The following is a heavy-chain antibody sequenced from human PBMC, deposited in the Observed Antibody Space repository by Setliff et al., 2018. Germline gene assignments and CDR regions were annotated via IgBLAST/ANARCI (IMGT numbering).Heavy chain of an antibody. J-gene: IGHJ3*02. D-gene: IGHD5-18*01. Sequence: GGSLRLSCAVSGFTFSNAWMSWVRQAPGKGLEWVGRIKSKTDGGTTDYAAPVKGRFAISRDDSKNTLYLQMNSLKTEDIAVYYCTTGYSYGYVIVGAFDIWGQGTMVTVSS. CDR1: GFTFSNAW. CDR3: TTGYSYGYVIVGAFDI. CDR2: IKSKTDGGTT. V-gene: IGHV3-15*01.